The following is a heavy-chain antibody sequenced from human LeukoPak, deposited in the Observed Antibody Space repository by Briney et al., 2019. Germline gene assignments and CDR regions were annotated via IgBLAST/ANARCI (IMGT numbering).Heavy chain of an antibody. V-gene: IGHV3-30*18. D-gene: IGHD3-16*01. CDR3: AKRQNRNGGALAY. J-gene: IGHJ4*02. CDR1: GVTFRRVG. Sequence: PGGSLRLSCAASGVTFRRVGMRWGREAPGKGLDWVALISHDGGQRYSTDSVRGRFTISRDNSKTTLYLQMDSLRAEDTAVYYCAKRQNRNGGALAYRGQGTPVTVSS. CDR2: ISHDGGQR.